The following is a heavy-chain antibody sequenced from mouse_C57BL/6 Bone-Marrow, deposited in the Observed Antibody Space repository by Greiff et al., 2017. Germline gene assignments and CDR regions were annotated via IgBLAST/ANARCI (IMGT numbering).Heavy chain of an antibody. CDR2: IHPSDSDT. D-gene: IGHD2-4*01. CDR3: ATPRKYDYDPGYFDV. J-gene: IGHJ1*03. V-gene: IGHV1-74*01. Sequence: QVQLQQPGAELVKPGASVKVSCKASGYTFTSYWMHWVKQRPGQGLEWIGRIHPSDSDTNYNQKFKGKATLTVDKSSSTAYMQLSSLTSEDSAVYYCATPRKYDYDPGYFDVWCTGTTVTVSS. CDR1: GYTFTSYW.